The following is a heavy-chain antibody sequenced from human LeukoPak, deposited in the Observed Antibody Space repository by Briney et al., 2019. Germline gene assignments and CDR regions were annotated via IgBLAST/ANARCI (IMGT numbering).Heavy chain of an antibody. CDR2: INPSGGST. J-gene: IGHJ4*02. V-gene: IGHV1-46*01. D-gene: IGHD6-13*01. Sequence: ASVKVSCTASGYTFTSQYMHWVRQAPGQGLEWMGIINPSGGSTTYAQKFQGRVTMTRDTSTSTVYMELSSLRSDDTAVYYCARAVAAGRRFDYWGQGTLVTVSS. CDR1: GYTFTSQY. CDR3: ARAVAAGRRFDY.